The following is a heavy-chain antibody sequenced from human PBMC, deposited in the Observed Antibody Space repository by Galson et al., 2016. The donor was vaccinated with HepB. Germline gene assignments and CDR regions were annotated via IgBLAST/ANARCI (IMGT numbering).Heavy chain of an antibody. CDR2: IWYDGSQK. CDR1: GFTFSTYD. V-gene: IGHV3-33*08. CDR3: ARDSGYNHFDY. Sequence: SLRLSCAASGFTFSTYDMSWVRLAPGKGLEWLAVIWYDGSQKYYIDSVKGRFTISRDNSKNMLYLEMNNLRDEDTAVYYCARDSGYNHFDYWGQGTLVTVSS. J-gene: IGHJ4*02. D-gene: IGHD1-1*01.